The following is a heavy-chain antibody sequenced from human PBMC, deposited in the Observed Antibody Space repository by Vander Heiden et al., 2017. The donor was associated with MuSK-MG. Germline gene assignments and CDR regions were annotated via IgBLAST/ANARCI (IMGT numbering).Heavy chain of an antibody. CDR3: ASPGGRIAGTPGGDY. CDR1: GGSISSSSYY. J-gene: IGHJ4*02. D-gene: IGHD6-13*01. CDR2: IYYSGST. Sequence: QLQLQESGPGLVKPSEPLSLTCTVSGGSISSSSYYWGWIRQPPGKGLEWIGSIYYSGSTYYSPSLKSRVTISVDTSKNQFSLKLSSVTAADTAVYYCASPGGRIAGTPGGDYWGQGTLVTVSS. V-gene: IGHV4-39*01.